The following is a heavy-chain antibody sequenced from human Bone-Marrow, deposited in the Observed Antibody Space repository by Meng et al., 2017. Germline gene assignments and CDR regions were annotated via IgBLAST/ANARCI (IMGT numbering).Heavy chain of an antibody. Sequence: GGSLRLSCAAPGSTVSSNEMTWVRQAPGKGLEWVSSISGYSTYYADCRKGRFTISRDNSKNTLHLQMDSLKTEDTTVYYCTTDSDDSSGYWAYYYYYGMDVWGQGTTVTVSS. D-gene: IGHD3-22*01. CDR1: GSTVSSNE. V-gene: IGHV3-38-3*01. J-gene: IGHJ6*02. CDR3: TTDSDDSSGYWAYYYYYGMDV. CDR2: ISGYST.